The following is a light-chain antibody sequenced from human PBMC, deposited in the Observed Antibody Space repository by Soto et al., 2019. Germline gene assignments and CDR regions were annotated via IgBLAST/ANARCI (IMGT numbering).Light chain of an antibody. CDR3: QHYNNYLLT. V-gene: IGKV1-5*03. CDR1: QTISSW. J-gene: IGKJ4*01. CDR2: KAS. Sequence: DIPMTQSPSTLSASVGDRVIITCRASQTISSWLAWYQQKPGKAPKLLIYKASSLESGVPSRFSGSGSLTEFTLTISSLQPDDFATYYCQHYNNYLLTFGGGTKVEI.